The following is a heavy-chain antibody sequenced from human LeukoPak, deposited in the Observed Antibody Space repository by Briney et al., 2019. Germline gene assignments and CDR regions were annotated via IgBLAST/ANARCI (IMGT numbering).Heavy chain of an antibody. CDR1: GGSFSGYY. Sequence: SETLSLTCAVYGGSFSGYYWSWIRQPPGKGLEWIGEINHSGSTNYNPSLKSRVTISVDTSKNQFSLKLSSVTAADTAVYYCARTYSSGWYGDYFDYWGQGTLVTVSS. CDR3: ARTYSSGWYGDYFDY. CDR2: INHSGST. V-gene: IGHV4-34*01. J-gene: IGHJ4*02. D-gene: IGHD6-19*01.